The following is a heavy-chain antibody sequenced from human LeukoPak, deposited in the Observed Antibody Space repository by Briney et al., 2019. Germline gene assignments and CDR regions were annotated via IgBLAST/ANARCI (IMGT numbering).Heavy chain of an antibody. CDR2: ISSSTSYI. CDR3: ARAGGSTVSRSDY. J-gene: IGHJ4*02. V-gene: IGHV3-21*01. Sequence: GGSLRLSCAASGFTFSSYSMNWIRQAPGKGLEWVSSISSSTSYIYYADSVKGRFTISKDNAKNSLYLQMNSLRAEDTAVYYCARAGGSTVSRSDYWGQGTLVTVSS. D-gene: IGHD4-17*01. CDR1: GFTFSSYS.